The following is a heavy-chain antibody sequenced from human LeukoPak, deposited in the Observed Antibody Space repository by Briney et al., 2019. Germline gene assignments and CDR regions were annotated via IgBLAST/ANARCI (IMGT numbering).Heavy chain of an antibody. CDR3: ASRYCSGGSCYCDRY. D-gene: IGHD2-15*01. V-gene: IGHV3-21*01. CDR1: GFTFNTYS. Sequence: GGSLRLSCAASGFTFNTYSMNWVRQAPGKGLEWVSSISSSSSYSDSVKGRFTISRDNAGNSLYLQMNSLRAEDTAVYFCASRYCSGGSCYCDRYWGQGTLVTVSS. CDR2: ISSSSS. J-gene: IGHJ4*02.